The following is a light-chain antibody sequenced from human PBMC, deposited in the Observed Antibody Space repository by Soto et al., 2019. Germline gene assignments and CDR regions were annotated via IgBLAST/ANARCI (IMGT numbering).Light chain of an antibody. CDR1: RGIDRW. J-gene: IGKJ4*01. V-gene: IGKV1-9*01. CDR3: QQLRMYPST. Sequence: DIQMTQSPSTLSASVGDTVTITCRASRGIDRWLAWYQQKPGEAPKLLIYAASTLYGGVPSRFSGSGSGTDFALTITSLQAEDFATYYCQQLRMYPSTFGGGTKVDIK. CDR2: AAS.